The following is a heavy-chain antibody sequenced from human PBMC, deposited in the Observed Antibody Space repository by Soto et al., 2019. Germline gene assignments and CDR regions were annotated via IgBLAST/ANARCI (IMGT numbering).Heavy chain of an antibody. J-gene: IGHJ3*02. V-gene: IGHV3-30*18. CDR3: AKDLGSGSYLFDAFDI. CDR2: ISYDGSNK. CDR1: VFTFSNYG. Sequence: WWSLRLSCSASVFTFSNYGMHWLRQAPGKGLEWVAVISYDGSNKYYADSVKGRFTISRDNSKNTLYLQMNSLRAEDTAVYYCAKDLGSGSYLFDAFDIWGQGTMVTVSS. D-gene: IGHD1-26*01.